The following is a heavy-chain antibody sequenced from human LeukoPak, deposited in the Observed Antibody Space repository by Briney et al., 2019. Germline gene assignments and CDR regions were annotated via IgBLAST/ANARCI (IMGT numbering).Heavy chain of an antibody. V-gene: IGHV4-34*01. CDR2: IDHNGYA. CDR1: GVSFIGNY. Sequence: SETLSLTCGVYGVSFIGNYWSWIRQPPEKGPEWIGEIDHNGYAQYNPSLKSRVTISLDTSEKQFSLKLSSVTAADTGVYYCARIRCGHTDGVCYNYWGRGTLVTVSS. CDR3: ARIRCGHTDGVCYNY. J-gene: IGHJ4*02. D-gene: IGHD2-8*01.